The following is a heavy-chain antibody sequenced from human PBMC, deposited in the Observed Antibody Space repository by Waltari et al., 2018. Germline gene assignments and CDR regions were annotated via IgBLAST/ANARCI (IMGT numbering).Heavy chain of an antibody. Sequence: QVQLQQWGAGLVKPSETLSLTCTVSGGSVSSTTYYWSWIRQPPGKGLGWIGEIPQSGSTNYNPSLKSRGTISVDTSKNQFSLKLRSGAAADTAVYYCARGRSITMVRGVIGDAVDIWGQGTMVTVSS. CDR2: IPQSGST. V-gene: IGHV4-34*01. CDR3: ARGRSITMVRGVIGDAVDI. D-gene: IGHD3-10*01. J-gene: IGHJ3*02. CDR1: GGSVSSTTYY.